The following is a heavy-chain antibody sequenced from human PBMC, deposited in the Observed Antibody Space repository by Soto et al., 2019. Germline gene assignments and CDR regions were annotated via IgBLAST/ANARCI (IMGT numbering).Heavy chain of an antibody. Sequence: SGPTLVNPTQTLTLTCTFSGFSLTTRPVGVGWIRQPPGQALEWLALIYWDDDKRYNPSLKTRVTITKDTSKNQVVLTMTNMDPVDTATYYCAHRQLYNGAWNEGTFDYWGQGTLVTVSS. V-gene: IGHV2-5*02. D-gene: IGHD1-1*01. CDR2: IYWDDDK. J-gene: IGHJ4*02. CDR1: GFSLTTRPVG. CDR3: AHRQLYNGAWNEGTFDY.